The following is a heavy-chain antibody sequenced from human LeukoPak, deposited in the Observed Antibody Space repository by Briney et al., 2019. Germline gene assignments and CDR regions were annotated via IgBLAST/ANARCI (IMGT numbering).Heavy chain of an antibody. CDR3: GRSGGGEQQVVNY. CDR2: INRSGST. V-gene: IGHV4-34*01. Sequence: PSETLSLTCAVYGGSFSGYYWSWIRQPPGKGLEWIGEINRSGSTNYNPSLKSRVTISVDTSKNQFSLKLSSVTAADTAVYYCGRSGGGEQQVVNYWGQGTLVTVSS. J-gene: IGHJ4*02. D-gene: IGHD6-13*01. CDR1: GGSFSGYY.